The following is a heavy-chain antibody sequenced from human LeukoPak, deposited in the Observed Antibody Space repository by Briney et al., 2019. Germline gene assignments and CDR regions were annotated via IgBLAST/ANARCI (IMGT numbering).Heavy chain of an antibody. CDR2: IWYDGSEK. V-gene: IGHV3-33*01. D-gene: IGHD3-22*01. CDR3: ARDGGYHSSGPFDY. CDR1: GFTFSSHG. J-gene: IGHJ4*02. Sequence: PGGSLRLSCVASGFTFSSHGMHWVRQAPGKGLEGVSIIWYDGSEKYYADSVKGRFTISRDNSKTTVYLQMNSLRAEDTAVYYCARDGGYHSSGPFDYWGQGTLVTVPS.